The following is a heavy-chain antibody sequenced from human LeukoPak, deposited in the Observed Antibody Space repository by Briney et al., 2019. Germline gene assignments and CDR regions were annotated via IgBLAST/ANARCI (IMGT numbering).Heavy chain of an antibody. CDR2: IRPDGSQN. D-gene: IGHD2-2*01. Sequence: PGGSLRLSCAASGFTFRNYWMSWVRQAPGEGLEWVANIRPDGSQNYYVDSARGRFTISRDNAKSSLYLQMSSLRPEDTATYYCARDFQPRYCSSSSCSPAWGQGTTVTVSS. CDR3: ARDFQPRYCSSSSCSPA. CDR1: GFTFRNYW. V-gene: IGHV3-7*03. J-gene: IGHJ6*02.